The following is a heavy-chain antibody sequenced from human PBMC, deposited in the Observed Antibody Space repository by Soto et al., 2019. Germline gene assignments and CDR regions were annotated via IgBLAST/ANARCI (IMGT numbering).Heavy chain of an antibody. J-gene: IGHJ4*02. D-gene: IGHD4-17*01. Sequence: PSETLSLTCSVSGGSIRSFYWNWLRQPPGKRLEWIGFIYYNGSTNYNPSLKSRVTISADTAKSQFSLRLTSVTAADTAVYYCARGIDYGDYPYFDYWGQGTLVTVSS. V-gene: IGHV4-59*01. CDR1: GGSIRSFY. CDR2: IYYNGST. CDR3: ARGIDYGDYPYFDY.